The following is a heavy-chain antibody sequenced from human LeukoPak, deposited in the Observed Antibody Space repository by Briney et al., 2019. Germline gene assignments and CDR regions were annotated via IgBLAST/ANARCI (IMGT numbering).Heavy chain of an antibody. Sequence: ASVKVSCKASGYTFTGYYMHWVRQAPGQGLEWMGWINPNSGGTNYAQKFQGRVTMTRDTSISTAYMELSRLRSDDTAVYCCARGNYYDSSGYSLRFDYWGQGTLVTVSS. CDR3: ARGNYYDSSGYSLRFDY. CDR1: GYTFTGYY. V-gene: IGHV1-2*02. D-gene: IGHD3-22*01. CDR2: INPNSGGT. J-gene: IGHJ4*02.